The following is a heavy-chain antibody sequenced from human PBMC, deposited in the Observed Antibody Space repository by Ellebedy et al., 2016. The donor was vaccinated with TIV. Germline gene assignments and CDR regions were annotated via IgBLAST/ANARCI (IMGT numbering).Heavy chain of an antibody. CDR3: ARGQLRLGELSLAPFDY. V-gene: IGHV3-11*06. CDR1: GFTFSDYY. CDR2: ISSSSSYT. Sequence: GGSLRLSCAASGFTFSDYYMSWIRQAPGKGLEWVSYISSSSSYTNYADSVKGRFTISRDNAKNSLYLQMNSLRAEDTAVYYCARGQLRLGELSLAPFDYWGQGTQVTVSS. D-gene: IGHD3-16*02. J-gene: IGHJ4*02.